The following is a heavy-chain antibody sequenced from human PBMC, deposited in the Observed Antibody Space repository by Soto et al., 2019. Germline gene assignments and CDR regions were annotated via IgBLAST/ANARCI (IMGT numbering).Heavy chain of an antibody. CDR2: ISVSGDNT. V-gene: IGHV3-23*01. CDR3: AKDGKMRTKVWFPAGYGMDV. CDR1: GFTFSRYA. Sequence: GESLKISCAASGFTFSRYAMNWVRQAPGRGLQWISGISVSGDNTSYVESVRGRFTVYRDNSKNTLYLQMNNLRAEDTALYYCAKDGKMRTKVWFPAGYGMDVWGQGTTVTVSS. J-gene: IGHJ6*02. D-gene: IGHD3-10*01.